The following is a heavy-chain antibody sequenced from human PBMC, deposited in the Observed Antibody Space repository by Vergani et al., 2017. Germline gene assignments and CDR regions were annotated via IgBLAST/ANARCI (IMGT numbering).Heavy chain of an antibody. Sequence: QVQLVQSGAEVKKPGSSVKVSCKASGGTFSSYAISWVRQAPGKGLEWMGGIIPIFGTANYAQKFQGSVTITADKSTRAAYMELSSLRSEDTAVYYCAGDYREDYYDSSGTFDYWGQGTLVTVSS. CDR2: IIPIFGTA. CDR1: GGTFSSYA. D-gene: IGHD3-22*01. CDR3: AGDYREDYYDSSGTFDY. V-gene: IGHV1-69*06. J-gene: IGHJ4*02.